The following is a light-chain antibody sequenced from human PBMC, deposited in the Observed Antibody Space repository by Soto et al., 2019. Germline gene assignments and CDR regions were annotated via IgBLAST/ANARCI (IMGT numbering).Light chain of an antibody. J-gene: IGKJ5*01. CDR3: QQYNSYLYT. V-gene: IGKV1-39*01. CDR2: AAS. CDR1: QSISSY. Sequence: PVNMSLSALSASLTDRVTIPCRASQSISSYLNWYQQKPGKAPKLLIYAASSLQSGVPSRFSGSGSGTDFTLTISSLQPDDFATYYCQQYNSYLYTLGQGTRLEIK.